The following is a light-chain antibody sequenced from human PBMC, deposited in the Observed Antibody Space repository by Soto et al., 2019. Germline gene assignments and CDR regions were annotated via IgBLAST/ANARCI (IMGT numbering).Light chain of an antibody. CDR1: QSVSIN. V-gene: IGKV3D-15*01. CDR2: GAS. Sequence: EIVMTQSPSTLSVSPGERATLSCRASQSVSINLAWYQQKPGQAPRLLIYGASNRATGIPDRFSGSASGTDFTLTISSLQPEDFATYYCQHSYTTPPWTFGQGTKVDIK. CDR3: QHSYTTPPWT. J-gene: IGKJ1*01.